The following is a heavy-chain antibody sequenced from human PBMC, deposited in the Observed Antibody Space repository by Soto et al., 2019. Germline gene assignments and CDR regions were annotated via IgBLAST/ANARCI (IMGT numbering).Heavy chain of an antibody. D-gene: IGHD3-9*01. CDR2: INHSGST. CDR1: GGSFSGYY. J-gene: IGHJ4*02. V-gene: IGHV4-34*01. CDR3: ARVDYDILTGYYPFDY. Sequence: PSETLSLTCAVYGGSFSGYYWSWIRQPPGKGLEWIGEINHSGSTNYNPSLKSRVTISVDTSKNQFSLKLSSVTAADTAVYYCARVDYDILTGYYPFDYWGQGTLVTVSS.